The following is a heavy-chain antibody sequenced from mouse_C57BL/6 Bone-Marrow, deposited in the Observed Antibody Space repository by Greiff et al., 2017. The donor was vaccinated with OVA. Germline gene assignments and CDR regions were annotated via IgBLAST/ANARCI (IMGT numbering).Heavy chain of an antibody. D-gene: IGHD1-1*01. J-gene: IGHJ1*03. V-gene: IGHV1-69*01. CDR3: ARGPFDYGSSYWYFDV. CDR1: GYTFTSYW. CDR2: IDPSASYT. Sequence: QVKLQQPGAELVMPGASVKLSCKASGYTFTSYWMPWVKQRHGQGLEWIGEIDPSASYTNYNQKLKGKSTLTVDKSSSTAYMQLSSLTSEDSAVYYCARGPFDYGSSYWYFDVWGTGTTVTVSS.